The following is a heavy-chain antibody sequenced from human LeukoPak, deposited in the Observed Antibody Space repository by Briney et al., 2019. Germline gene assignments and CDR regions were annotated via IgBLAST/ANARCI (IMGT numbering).Heavy chain of an antibody. CDR3: ARDIPGYFDL. J-gene: IGHJ2*01. CDR1: GGSISSGGYY. CDR2: IYYSGCT. Sequence: SQTLSLTCTVSGGSISSGGYYWSWLRQHPGTGLVWNGYIYYSGCTYYNPSLKSRVTMSVDTSKNQLSLKLSSVTAADTAVYYCARDIPGYFDLWGRGTLVTVSS. V-gene: IGHV4-31*03.